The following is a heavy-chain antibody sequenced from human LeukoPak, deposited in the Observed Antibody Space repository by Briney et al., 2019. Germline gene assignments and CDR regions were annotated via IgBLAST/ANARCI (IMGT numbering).Heavy chain of an antibody. Sequence: GGSLRLSCAASGFTFSSYAMSWVRQAPGKGLEWVSAISGSGGSTYYADSVKGRFTISRDNSKNTLYLQMNSLRAEDTAVYYCAKDVTMIGEGDAFDIWGQGTMVTVPS. V-gene: IGHV3-23*01. D-gene: IGHD3-22*01. J-gene: IGHJ3*02. CDR2: ISGSGGST. CDR1: GFTFSSYA. CDR3: AKDVTMIGEGDAFDI.